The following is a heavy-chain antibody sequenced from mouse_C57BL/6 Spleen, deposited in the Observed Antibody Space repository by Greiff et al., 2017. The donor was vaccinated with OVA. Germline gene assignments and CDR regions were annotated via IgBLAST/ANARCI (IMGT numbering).Heavy chain of an antibody. CDR2: ISSGGSYT. Sequence: EVKLEESGGDLVKPGGSLKLSCAASGFTFSSYGMSWVRQTPDKRLEWVATISSGGSYTYYPDSVKGRFTISRDNAKNTLYLQMSSLKSEDTAMYYCARLQIYDGYYYFDYWGQGTTLTVSS. CDR3: ARLQIYDGYYYFDY. J-gene: IGHJ2*01. V-gene: IGHV5-6*02. D-gene: IGHD2-3*01. CDR1: GFTFSSYG.